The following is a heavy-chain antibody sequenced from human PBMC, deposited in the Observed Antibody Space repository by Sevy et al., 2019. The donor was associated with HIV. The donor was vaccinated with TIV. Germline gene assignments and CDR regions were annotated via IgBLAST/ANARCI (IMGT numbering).Heavy chain of an antibody. J-gene: IGHJ4*02. V-gene: IGHV3-30*02. CDR3: AKSLIEYSSSLGDY. CDR2: IRYDGSNK. Sequence: GGSLRLSCAASGFTFSSYGMHWVRQAPGKGLEWVAFIRYDGSNKYYADSVKGRFTISRDNSKNTLYLQMNSLRAEDTAVYYCAKSLIEYSSSLGDYWGQGTLVTVSS. CDR1: GFTFSSYG. D-gene: IGHD6-6*01.